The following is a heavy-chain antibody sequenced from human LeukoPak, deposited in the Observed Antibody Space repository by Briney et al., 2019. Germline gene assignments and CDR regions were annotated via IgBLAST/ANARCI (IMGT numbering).Heavy chain of an antibody. CDR3: ARGAKWACYFDY. V-gene: IGHV3-74*01. J-gene: IGHJ4*02. CDR1: VFTFNTYW. Sequence: GGSLRLSCAASVFTFNTYWMHWVRQVPGRGLEWVSRINGDESSTNYADSVKGRFTISRDNAKDTLYLHMNSLTAEDTAVYYCARGAKWACYFDYWGQGTLVTVSS. D-gene: IGHD1-26*01. CDR2: INGDESST.